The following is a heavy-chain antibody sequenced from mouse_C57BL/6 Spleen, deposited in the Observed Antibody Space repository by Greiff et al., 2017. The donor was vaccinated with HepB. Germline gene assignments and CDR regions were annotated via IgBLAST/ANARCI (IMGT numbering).Heavy chain of an antibody. D-gene: IGHD1-1*01. V-gene: IGHV1-52*01. J-gene: IGHJ1*03. CDR2: IDPSDSET. CDR1: GYTFTSYW. Sequence: VQLQQPGAELVRPGSSVKLSCKASGYTFTSYWMHWVKQRPIQGLEWIGNIDPSDSETHYNQKFKDKATLTVDKSSSTAYMQLSSLTSEDAAVYDCAGHYYGSSYWYFDVWGTGTTVTVSS. CDR3: AGHYYGSSYWYFDV.